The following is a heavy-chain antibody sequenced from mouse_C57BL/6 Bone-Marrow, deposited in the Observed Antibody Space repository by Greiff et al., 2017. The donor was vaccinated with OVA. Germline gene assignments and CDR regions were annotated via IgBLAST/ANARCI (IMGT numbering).Heavy chain of an antibody. CDR3: TRNYYGSSYEYFDV. Sequence: EVMLVESGGGLVQPGGSMKLSCAASGFTFSDAWMDWVRQSPEKGLEWVAEIRNKANNHATYYAESVKGRFAISSADSKSSVYLQMNSLRAEDTGIYYCTRNYYGSSYEYFDVWGTGTTVTVSS. CDR2: IRNKANNHAT. CDR1: GFTFSDAW. V-gene: IGHV6-6*01. D-gene: IGHD1-1*01. J-gene: IGHJ1*03.